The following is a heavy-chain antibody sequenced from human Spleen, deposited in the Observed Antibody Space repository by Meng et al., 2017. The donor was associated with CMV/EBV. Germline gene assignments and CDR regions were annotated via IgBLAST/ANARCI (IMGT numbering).Heavy chain of an antibody. Sequence: GESLKISCAASGFTFSRSWMSWVRQAPGKGLEWVANIKEDGSETYYVDSVKGRFTISRDNAKNSLYLQMNSLTGEDTAVYYCARDRWERMVPSPFDYWGQGTLVTVSS. CDR1: GFTFSRSW. V-gene: IGHV3-7*01. CDR3: ARDRWERMVPSPFDY. D-gene: IGHD1-26*01. J-gene: IGHJ4*02. CDR2: IKEDGSET.